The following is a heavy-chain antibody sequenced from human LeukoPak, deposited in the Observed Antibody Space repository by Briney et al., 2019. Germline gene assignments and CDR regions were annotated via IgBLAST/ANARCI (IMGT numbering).Heavy chain of an antibody. CDR2: IIPIFGTA. Sequence: SVKVSCKASGGTFSSYAISWVRQAPGQGLEWMGGIIPIFGTANYAQKFQGRVTIIADESTSTAYMELSSLRPEDTAVYYCAREWGYDFWSGYYTNAFDIWGQGTMVTVSS. D-gene: IGHD3-3*01. CDR1: GGTFSSYA. J-gene: IGHJ3*02. V-gene: IGHV1-69*13. CDR3: AREWGYDFWSGYYTNAFDI.